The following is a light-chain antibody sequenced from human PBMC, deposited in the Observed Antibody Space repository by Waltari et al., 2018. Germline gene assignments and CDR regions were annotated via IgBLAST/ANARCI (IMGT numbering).Light chain of an antibody. CDR3: QQYDDLPLT. CDR1: QDIRKY. CDR2: DAS. V-gene: IGKV1-33*01. J-gene: IGKJ4*01. Sequence: DIQMTQSPSSLSASVGDRVTIPCQASQDIRKYLNWYQQIPGKAPQLLIYDASILETGVPSRFSGSGSGTHFTFTINTLQPEDIATYYCQQYDDLPLTFGGGTKVEIK.